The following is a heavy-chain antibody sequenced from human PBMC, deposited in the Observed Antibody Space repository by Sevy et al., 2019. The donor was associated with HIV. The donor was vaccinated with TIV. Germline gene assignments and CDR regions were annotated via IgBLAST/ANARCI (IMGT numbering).Heavy chain of an antibody. J-gene: IGHJ6*02. CDR1: GFTFSSYS. V-gene: IGHV3-21*01. D-gene: IGHD3-10*01. Sequence: GGSLRLSCAASGFTFSSYSMNWVRQAPGKGLEWVSSISSSSSYIYYADSVKGRFTISRDNAKNSLYLQMNSLRAEDTAVYYCARGEYYGSGSYYHYYYSMDVWGQGTTVTVSS. CDR2: ISSSSSYI. CDR3: ARGEYYGSGSYYHYYYSMDV.